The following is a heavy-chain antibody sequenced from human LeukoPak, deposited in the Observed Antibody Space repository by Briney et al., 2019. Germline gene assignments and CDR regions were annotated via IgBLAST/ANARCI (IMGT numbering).Heavy chain of an antibody. Sequence: PGGSLRLSCAASGFTFSNAWMSWVRQAPGKGLEWVGRIKSETDGGTTDYAAPVKGRFTISRDDSKNTLYLQMNSLKTEDTAVYYCTLGATFDYWGQGTLVTVSS. J-gene: IGHJ4*02. D-gene: IGHD1-26*01. CDR3: TLGATFDY. V-gene: IGHV3-15*01. CDR2: IKSETDGGTT. CDR1: GFTFSNAW.